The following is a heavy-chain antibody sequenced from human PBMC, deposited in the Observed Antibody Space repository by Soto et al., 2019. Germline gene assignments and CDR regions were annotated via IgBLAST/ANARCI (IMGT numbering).Heavy chain of an antibody. CDR2: INPGGGRT. CDR3: ARDVSGPGASYVMDV. D-gene: IGHD2-2*01. CDR1: GYIFSSHC. V-gene: IGHV1-46*01. J-gene: IGHJ6*02. Sequence: GASVKVSCKASGYIFSSHCIYWVRQAPGQGLQWMGIINPGGGRTSYAQKFQGRVTMTRDMSTSTVYMELTSLGYEDTAVYYCARDVSGPGASYVMDVWGQGTTVTVSS.